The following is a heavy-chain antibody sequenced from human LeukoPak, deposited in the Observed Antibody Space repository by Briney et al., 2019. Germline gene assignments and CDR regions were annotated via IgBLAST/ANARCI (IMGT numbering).Heavy chain of an antibody. Sequence: GASVKVSCKASGYTFTSYAMNWVRQAPGQGLEWMGWISAYNGNTNYAQKLQGRVTMTTDTSTSTAYMELRSLRSDDTAVYYCARGFSSGSYYGYWGQGTLVTVSS. CDR3: ARGFSSGSYYGY. J-gene: IGHJ4*02. D-gene: IGHD1-26*01. CDR2: ISAYNGNT. CDR1: GYTFTSYA. V-gene: IGHV1-18*01.